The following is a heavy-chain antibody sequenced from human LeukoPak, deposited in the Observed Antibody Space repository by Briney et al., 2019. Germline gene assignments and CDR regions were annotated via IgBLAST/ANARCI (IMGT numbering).Heavy chain of an antibody. CDR1: GGSISNYY. Sequence: SETLSLTCTVTGGSISNYYWSWIRQPPGKGLEWIGYIHYSGSTNYNPSLKSRVTMSVDTSKNQLSLKLTSMTAADTAVYYCARELGATVVNYGMDVWGQGATVTVSS. J-gene: IGHJ6*02. CDR2: IHYSGST. CDR3: ARELGATVVNYGMDV. V-gene: IGHV4-59*01. D-gene: IGHD4-23*01.